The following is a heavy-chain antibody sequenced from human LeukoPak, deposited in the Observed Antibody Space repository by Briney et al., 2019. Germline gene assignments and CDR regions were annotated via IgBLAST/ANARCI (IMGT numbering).Heavy chain of an antibody. V-gene: IGHV1-24*01. CDR3: ATYLLGVASSSFDY. Sequence: ASVKVSCKVSGYTLTELSMHWVRQAPGKGLEWMGGFDPEDGETIYAQKFQGRVTMTEDTSTDTAYMELSSLRSEDTAVYYCATYLLGVASSSFDYWGQGTLVTVSS. CDR2: FDPEDGET. CDR1: GYTLTELS. D-gene: IGHD6-13*01. J-gene: IGHJ4*02.